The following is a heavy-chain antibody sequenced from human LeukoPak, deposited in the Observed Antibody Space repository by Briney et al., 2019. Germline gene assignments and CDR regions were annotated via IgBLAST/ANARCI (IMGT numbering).Heavy chain of an antibody. V-gene: IGHV3-30*03. Sequence: GGSLRLSCAASGFTFSSYGMHWVRQAPGKGLEWVAVISYDGSNKYYADSVKGRFTISRDNSKNTLYLQMNSLRAEDTAVYYCARQKLGTLFDYWGQGTLVTVSS. CDR3: ARQKLGTLFDY. J-gene: IGHJ4*02. D-gene: IGHD7-27*01. CDR1: GFTFSSYG. CDR2: ISYDGSNK.